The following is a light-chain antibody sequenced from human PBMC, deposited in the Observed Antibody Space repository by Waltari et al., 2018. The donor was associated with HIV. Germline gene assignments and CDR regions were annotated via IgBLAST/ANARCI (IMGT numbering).Light chain of an antibody. CDR2: AAS. CDR3: LQDGSFPLT. Sequence: AIQMTQSPSSLSASVGDRVTITCRASQSIGNDLGWYQQKSGRAPKVLIYAASTLQSGVPSRFSGSRSGTDFTLTISSLQPEDSATYYCLQDGSFPLTFGPGTKVDV. J-gene: IGKJ3*01. CDR1: QSIGND. V-gene: IGKV1-6*01.